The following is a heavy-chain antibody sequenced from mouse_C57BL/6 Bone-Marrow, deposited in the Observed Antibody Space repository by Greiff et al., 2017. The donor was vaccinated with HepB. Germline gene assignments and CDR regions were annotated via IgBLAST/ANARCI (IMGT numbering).Heavy chain of an antibody. D-gene: IGHD2-2*01. V-gene: IGHV5-6*02. CDR2: ISSGGSYT. Sequence: DVMLVESGGDLVKPGGSLKLSCAASGFTFSSYGMSWVRQTPDKRLEWVATISSGGSYTYYPDSVKGRFTISRDNAKNTLYLQMSSLKSEDTAMYYCARRGVTTEGYWYFDVWGTGTTVTVSS. J-gene: IGHJ1*03. CDR1: GFTFSSYG. CDR3: ARRGVTTEGYWYFDV.